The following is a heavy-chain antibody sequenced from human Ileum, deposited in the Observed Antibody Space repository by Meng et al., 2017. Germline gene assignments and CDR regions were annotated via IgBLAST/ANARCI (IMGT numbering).Heavy chain of an antibody. V-gene: IGHV4-30-4*01. Sequence: VQLHESGPGLVTSYPTLSLPCTVSGGSISSGDYYWSWIRQPPGKGLEWIGYIFDTGPPSYSPPLRSRLSISMDTSKNQFSLRLTSVSAADTAVYYCAASLDGNRFDPWGQGTLVTVSS. J-gene: IGHJ5*02. CDR2: IFDTGPP. CDR1: GGSISSGDYY. CDR3: AASLDGNRFDP. D-gene: IGHD1-26*01.